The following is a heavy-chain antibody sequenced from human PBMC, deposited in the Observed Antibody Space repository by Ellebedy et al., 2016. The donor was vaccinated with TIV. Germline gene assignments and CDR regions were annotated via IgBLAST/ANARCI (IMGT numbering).Heavy chain of an antibody. V-gene: IGHV3-48*01. D-gene: IGHD3-3*01. J-gene: IGHJ2*01. Sequence: PGGSLRLSCAASGFTFSRYSMNWVRQAPGKGLQWVSYISQNSKTVYYADSVKGRFTISRDNAKNSLYLQMNSLRAEDTAVYYCARDFWSGYYYWYFDLWGRGTLVTVSS. CDR2: ISQNSKTV. CDR1: GFTFSRYS. CDR3: ARDFWSGYYYWYFDL.